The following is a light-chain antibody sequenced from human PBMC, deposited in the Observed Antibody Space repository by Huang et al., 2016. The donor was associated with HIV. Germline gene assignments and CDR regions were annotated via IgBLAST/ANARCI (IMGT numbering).Light chain of an antibody. V-gene: IGKV1-12*01. CDR2: AAS. Sequence: DIQMTQSPSSGSASVGDRVTITCRASQGINNWLAWYQQKPGQAPNLLIYAASTLQTGVPSRFSGSGSGTEFTLTINDLQPEDFATYYCQQANSFPLITFGQGTRLEIK. CDR1: QGINNW. CDR3: QQANSFPLIT. J-gene: IGKJ5*01.